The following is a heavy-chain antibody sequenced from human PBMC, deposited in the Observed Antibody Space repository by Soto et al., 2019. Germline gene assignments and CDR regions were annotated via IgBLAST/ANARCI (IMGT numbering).Heavy chain of an antibody. V-gene: IGHV1-69*18. CDR1: GGSFSTYA. D-gene: IGHD6-19*01. Sequence: QVQLVQSGAEVRKSGSSVKVSCKATGGSFSTYAINWVRQAPGQGLEWMGMIIPIIGTANYSQTFQGRLTSTADESTGTAYMELHSLRPEDRAIYYCARALKISSAWCFAFWGQGTQVAVS. CDR2: IIPIIGTA. CDR3: ARALKISSAWCFAF. J-gene: IGHJ4*02.